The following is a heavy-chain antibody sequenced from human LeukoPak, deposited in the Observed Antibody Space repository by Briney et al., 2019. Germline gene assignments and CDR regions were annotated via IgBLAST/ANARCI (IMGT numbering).Heavy chain of an antibody. CDR2: IYSGGST. CDR1: GFTVSSNY. Sequence: PGGSLRLSCAASGFTVSSNYMSWVRQAPGKGLEWVSVIYSGGSTYYADSVKGRFTISRDNSKNTLYLQMNSLRAEDTAFYYCARGCSSASCYGLDFWGQGTPVTVSS. J-gene: IGHJ6*02. V-gene: IGHV3-66*01. CDR3: ARGCSSASCYGLDF. D-gene: IGHD2-2*01.